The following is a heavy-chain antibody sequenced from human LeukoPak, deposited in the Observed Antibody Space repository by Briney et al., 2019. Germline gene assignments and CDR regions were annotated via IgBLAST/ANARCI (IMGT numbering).Heavy chain of an antibody. CDR2: ISAYNGNT. CDR3: ARARPAAMVRGVTGSWFDP. Sequence: GASVKVSCKASGYTFTSYGISWVLQAPGQGLEWMGWISAYNGNTNYAQKLQGRVTMTTDTSTSTAYMELRSLRSDDTAVYYCARARPAAMVRGVTGSWFDPWGQGTLVTVSS. D-gene: IGHD3-10*01. CDR1: GYTFTSYG. J-gene: IGHJ5*02. V-gene: IGHV1-18*01.